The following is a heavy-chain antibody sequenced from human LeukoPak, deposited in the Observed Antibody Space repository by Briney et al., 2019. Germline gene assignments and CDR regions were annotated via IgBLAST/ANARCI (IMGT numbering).Heavy chain of an antibody. D-gene: IGHD3-10*01. Sequence: SETLSLTCTVSGGSISSGSYYWSWIRQPAGKGLEWIGRFYTSGSTNYNPSLKSRVTISVDTSKNQFSLKLSSVTAADTAVYYCARDLWFGAGRVFDVWGQGTMVTVSS. CDR3: ARDLWFGAGRVFDV. V-gene: IGHV4-61*02. CDR1: GGSISSGSYY. CDR2: FYTSGST. J-gene: IGHJ3*01.